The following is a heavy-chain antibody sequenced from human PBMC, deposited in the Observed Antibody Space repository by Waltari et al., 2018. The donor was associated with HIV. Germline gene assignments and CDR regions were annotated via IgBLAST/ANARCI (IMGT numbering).Heavy chain of an antibody. CDR2: IFHSGGV. J-gene: IGHJ4*02. V-gene: IGHV4-4*02. D-gene: IGHD2-8*02. Sequence: QVQLQESGPGLVKPSKTLLLICDVSRGSIGSSNWWAWVRQPPGQGLEWIGEIFHSGGVNYSPSLRSRVTISLDKSKNRFSLKLISVTAADTATYFCASLKGHPMSGAGAFDYWGQGILVTVS. CDR1: RGSIGSSNW. CDR3: ASLKGHPMSGAGAFDY.